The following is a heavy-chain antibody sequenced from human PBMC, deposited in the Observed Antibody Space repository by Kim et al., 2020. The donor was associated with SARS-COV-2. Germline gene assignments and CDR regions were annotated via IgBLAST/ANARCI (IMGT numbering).Heavy chain of an antibody. CDR3: ARVEGDCSGGSCYSGMDV. CDR1: GYTFATYG. D-gene: IGHD2-15*01. J-gene: IGHJ6*02. V-gene: IGHV1-18*01. CDR2: ISAYNGNT. Sequence: ASVKVSCKTSGYTFATYGISWVRQAPGQGLEWMGWISAYNGNTNYAQKLQGRVTMTTDTSTSTAYMEMRSLRSDDTAIYYCARVEGDCSGGSCYSGMDVWGQGTTVTVSS.